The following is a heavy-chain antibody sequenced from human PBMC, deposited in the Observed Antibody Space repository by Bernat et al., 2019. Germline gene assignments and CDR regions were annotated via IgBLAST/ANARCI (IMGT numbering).Heavy chain of an antibody. V-gene: IGHV3-11*06. CDR1: GFTFSDYY. J-gene: IGHJ4*02. Sequence: QVQLVESGGGLVKPGGSLRLSCAASGFTFSDYYMSWIRQAPGKGLEWVSYISSSSSYTNYADSVKGRFTISRDNAKNSLYLQMSSLRAEDTAVYYCVKDIVVVVAATLGYWGQGTLVTVSS. D-gene: IGHD2-15*01. CDR3: VKDIVVVVAATLGY. CDR2: ISSSSSYT.